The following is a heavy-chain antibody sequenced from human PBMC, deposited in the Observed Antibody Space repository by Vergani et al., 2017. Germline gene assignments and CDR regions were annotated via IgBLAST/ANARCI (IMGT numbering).Heavy chain of an antibody. Sequence: EVQLVESGGGLVQPGGSLRLSCAASGFTFSSYWMSWVRQAPGKGLEWVARIKQDGSEKYYLDSVKGRFTISRDNAKNSLYLQRNSLRAEDTALSYCARGLDLGWLDYYYCMDVWGKGATVTVSS. V-gene: IGHV3-7*01. CDR2: IKQDGSEK. CDR1: GFTFSSYW. CDR3: ARGLDLGWLDYYYCMDV. J-gene: IGHJ6*03. D-gene: IGHD3-3*01.